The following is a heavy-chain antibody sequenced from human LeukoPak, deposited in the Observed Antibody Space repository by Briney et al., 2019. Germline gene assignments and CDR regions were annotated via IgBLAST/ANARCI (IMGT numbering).Heavy chain of an antibody. J-gene: IGHJ6*03. V-gene: IGHV3-30*03. CDR3: ASAIEYSSSSLYHMDV. Sequence: PGGSLRLSCAASGFTFSNAWMSWVRQAPGKGLEWVAVISYDGSNKYYADSVKGRFTISRDNSKNTLYLQMNSLRAEDTAVYYCASAIEYSSSSLYHMDVWGKGTTVTVSS. CDR1: GFTFSNAW. D-gene: IGHD6-6*01. CDR2: ISYDGSNK.